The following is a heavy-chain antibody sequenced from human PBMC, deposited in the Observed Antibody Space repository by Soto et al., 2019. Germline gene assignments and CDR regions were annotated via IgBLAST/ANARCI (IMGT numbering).Heavy chain of an antibody. CDR1: GGSISSTYSY. Sequence: NPSETLSLTCTVSGGSISSTYSYWGWIRQPPGKGLEWIGSMYYSGSTYYSPSLKNRVTLSVATSKNQFSLKLSSVTAADTAVYFCARQQSSSSSLLRYYFAYWGQGTLGIISS. V-gene: IGHV4-39*01. J-gene: IGHJ4*02. CDR3: ARQQSSSSSLLRYYFAY. CDR2: MYYSGST. D-gene: IGHD6-6*01.